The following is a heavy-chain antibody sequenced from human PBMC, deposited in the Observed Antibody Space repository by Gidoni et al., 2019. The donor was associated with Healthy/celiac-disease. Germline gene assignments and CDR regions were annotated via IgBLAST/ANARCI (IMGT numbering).Heavy chain of an antibody. J-gene: IGHJ6*02. Sequence: QVQLVQSGAEVKKPGTLVKVSCRAYGGTVSSYAISWVRQAPGQGLEWMGGIIPIFGTANDAQKFQGRVTITGDKSTSTAYMELSSLRSEGTAVDYCAREGPSGSYDYYYYGMDVWGQGTTVTVSS. CDR1: GGTVSSYA. CDR3: AREGPSGSYDYYYYGMDV. CDR2: IIPIFGTA. D-gene: IGHD1-26*01. V-gene: IGHV1-69*06.